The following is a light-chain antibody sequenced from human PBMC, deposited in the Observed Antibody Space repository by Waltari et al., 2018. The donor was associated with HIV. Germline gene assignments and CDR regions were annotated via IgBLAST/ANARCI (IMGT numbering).Light chain of an antibody. V-gene: IGKV3-15*01. Sequence: EIVMTQSPATLSVSPGERATLSRRASPSVSSNLAWYQQKPGQAPRLLIYGASTRATGIPARFSGSGSGTEFTLTISSLQSEDFAVYYCQQYNNWLWTFGQGTKVEIK. CDR1: PSVSSN. J-gene: IGKJ1*01. CDR3: QQYNNWLWT. CDR2: GAS.